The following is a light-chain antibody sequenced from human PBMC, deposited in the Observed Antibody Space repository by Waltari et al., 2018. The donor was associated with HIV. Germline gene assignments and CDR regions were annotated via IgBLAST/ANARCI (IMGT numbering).Light chain of an antibody. CDR3: QQRTNWPFT. CDR1: RSINTH. J-gene: IGKJ4*01. V-gene: IGKV3-11*01. Sequence: DIVLTQSPATLSLSQGDGATLSCWARRSINTHLAWYQQKPGQAPRLLIYDASKRATGVPARFSGSVSGTDFTLTISSLEPEDSAVYYCQQRTNWPFTFGGGTKVAI. CDR2: DAS.